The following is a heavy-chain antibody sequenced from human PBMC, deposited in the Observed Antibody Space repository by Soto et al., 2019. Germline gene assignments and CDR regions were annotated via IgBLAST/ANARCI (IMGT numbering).Heavy chain of an antibody. CDR3: AKSKLRYFDWLLHNDAFDI. Sequence: GGSLRLSCAASGFTFSSYAMSWVRQAPGKGLEWVSAISGSGGSTYYADSVKGRFTISRDNSKNTLYLQMNSLRAEDTAVYYCAKSKLRYFDWLLHNDAFDIWGQGTMVTVSS. D-gene: IGHD3-9*01. CDR2: ISGSGGST. CDR1: GFTFSSYA. V-gene: IGHV3-23*01. J-gene: IGHJ3*02.